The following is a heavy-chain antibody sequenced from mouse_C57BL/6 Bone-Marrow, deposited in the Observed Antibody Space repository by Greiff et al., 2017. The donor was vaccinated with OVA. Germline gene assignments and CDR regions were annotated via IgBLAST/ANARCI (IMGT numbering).Heavy chain of an antibody. CDR2: ISSGSSTI. D-gene: IGHD1-1*01. CDR1: GFTFSDYG. J-gene: IGHJ1*03. CDR3: ARAVVRYFDV. V-gene: IGHV5-17*01. Sequence: DVMLVESGGGLVKPGGSLKLSCAASGFTFSDYGMHWVRQAPEKGLEWVAYISSGSSTIYYADTVKGRFTISRDNAKNTLFLQMTSLRSEDTAMYYCARAVVRYFDVWGTGTTVTVSS.